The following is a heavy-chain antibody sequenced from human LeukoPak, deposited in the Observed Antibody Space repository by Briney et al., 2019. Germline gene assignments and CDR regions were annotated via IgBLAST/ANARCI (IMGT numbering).Heavy chain of an antibody. CDR3: ARLGGGSYSGY. Sequence: GGSLRLSCAASGFTFSSYEMNWVRQAPGKGLEWVSYISSSGTTIYYADSVKGRFTISRDNAKNSLYLQMNSLRAEDTAVYYCARLGGGSYSGYWGQGTLVTASS. CDR2: ISSSGTTI. D-gene: IGHD1-26*01. CDR1: GFTFSSYE. V-gene: IGHV3-48*03. J-gene: IGHJ4*02.